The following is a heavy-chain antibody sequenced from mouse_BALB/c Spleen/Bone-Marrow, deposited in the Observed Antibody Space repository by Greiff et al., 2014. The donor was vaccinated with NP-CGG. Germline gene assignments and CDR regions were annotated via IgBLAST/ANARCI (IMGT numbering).Heavy chain of an antibody. CDR1: GFSLTGYG. J-gene: IGHJ4*01. CDR3: ARDSFLITRALDY. Sequence: QVQLKESGPGLVAPSRSLSITCTVSGFSLTGYGVSWIRQPPGKGLEWLGMIWGDGSTDYNSALKSRLSINKDNSKSQVFLKMNSLQTDDTARYYCARDSFLITRALDYWGQGTSVTVSS. CDR2: IWGDGST. D-gene: IGHD2-4*01. V-gene: IGHV2-6-7*01.